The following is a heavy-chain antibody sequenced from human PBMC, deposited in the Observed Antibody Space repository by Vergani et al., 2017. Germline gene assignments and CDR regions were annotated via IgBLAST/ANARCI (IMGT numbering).Heavy chain of an antibody. V-gene: IGHV1-69-2*01. CDR3: ATPQTVTTGGMEV. J-gene: IGHJ6*02. CDR1: GYTFTDHY. D-gene: IGHD4-17*01. Sequence: EVRLVQSGAEVKKPGATMKISCKVSGYTFTDHYMHWVKQAPGKGLEWMGLVDPEDGETIYAEKFKGRVTIAADTSTDTAHLELSSLRSEDTAVYYCATPQTVTTGGMEVWVQGTTVIVSS. CDR2: VDPEDGET.